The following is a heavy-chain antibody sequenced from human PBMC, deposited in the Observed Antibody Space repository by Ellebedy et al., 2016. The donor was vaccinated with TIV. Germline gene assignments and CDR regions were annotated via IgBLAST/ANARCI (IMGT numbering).Heavy chain of an antibody. D-gene: IGHD5-12*01. CDR3: ARAAQGSGAYESF. CDR1: GFTFSRFW. CDR2: INQGGSET. Sequence: GESLKISCAASGFTFSRFWMAWVRQAPGKGLEWVATINQGGSETYYVDSVKGRFTISRDNSKDSLYLQMNSLRADETALYYCARAAQGSGAYESFWGQGTLVTVSS. V-gene: IGHV3-7*04. J-gene: IGHJ4*02.